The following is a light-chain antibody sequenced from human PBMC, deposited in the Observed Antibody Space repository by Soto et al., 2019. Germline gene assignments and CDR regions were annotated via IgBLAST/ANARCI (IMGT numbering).Light chain of an antibody. CDR2: GAS. Sequence: EILLTQSPGTLSLYPGDRATLSCRASQSVSSSYLAWYQQKPGQAPRLLIYGASSRDTGIPDRFSGSGSGTDFTLTISRLEPEDFAVYYCQQYGNSPQTFGQGTKVEIK. CDR3: QQYGNSPQT. J-gene: IGKJ1*01. V-gene: IGKV3-20*01. CDR1: QSVSSSY.